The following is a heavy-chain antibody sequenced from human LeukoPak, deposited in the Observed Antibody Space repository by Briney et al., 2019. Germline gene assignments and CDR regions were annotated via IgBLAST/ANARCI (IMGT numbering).Heavy chain of an antibody. CDR2: ISSSGSTI. CDR3: ARCSGGSCYDWFDP. D-gene: IGHD2-15*01. CDR1: GFTFSDYY. V-gene: IGHV3-11*01. Sequence: GGSLRLFCAASGFTFSDYYMSWIRQAPGKGLEWVSYISSSGSTIYYADSVKGRFTISRDNAKNSLYLQMNSLRAEDTAVYYCARCSGGSCYDWFDPWGQGTLVTVSS. J-gene: IGHJ5*02.